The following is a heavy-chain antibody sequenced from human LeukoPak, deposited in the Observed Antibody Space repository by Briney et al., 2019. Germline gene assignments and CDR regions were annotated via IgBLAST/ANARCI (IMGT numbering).Heavy chain of an antibody. CDR1: GGSISSSSNY. CDR2: INYSGST. V-gene: IGHV4-39*01. D-gene: IGHD1-26*01. CDR3: AKKGDTGNYDI. Sequence: SETLSLTCTVSGGSISSSSNYCGWIRQPPGKGLEWIGSINYSGSTYYNPSLKSRVTISVDTSKNQFSLKLSSVTAADTAVYYCAKKGDTGNYDIWGQGAMVTVSS. J-gene: IGHJ3*02.